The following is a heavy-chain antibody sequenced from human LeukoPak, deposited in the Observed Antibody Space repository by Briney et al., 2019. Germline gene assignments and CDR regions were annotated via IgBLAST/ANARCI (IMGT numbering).Heavy chain of an antibody. J-gene: IGHJ1*01. CDR3: ARGSSRPRGYSQY. CDR1: GFTFSSYD. D-gene: IGHD2/OR15-2a*01. V-gene: IGHV3-30*02. CDR2: IRYDGSNK. Sequence: GGSLRLSCAASGFTFSSYDMHWVRQAPGKGLEGVAFIRYDGSNKYYADSVKGRFTISRDNAKNSLYLQMNSLRAEDTAVYYCARGSSRPRGYSQYWGQGTLVTVSS.